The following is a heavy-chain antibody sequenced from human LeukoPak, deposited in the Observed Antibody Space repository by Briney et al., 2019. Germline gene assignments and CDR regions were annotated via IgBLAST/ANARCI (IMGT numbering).Heavy chain of an antibody. CDR2: ISTYNTNT. V-gene: IGHV1-18*01. J-gene: IGHJ4*02. Sequence: GASVKVSCKTSGYSFSTYGITWVRQAPGQGLEWMGWISTYNTNTSYAQKLQGRVTMTTDTSTSTAYMELRSLRSDDTAIYYCARASGTVADYWGQGTLVTVSS. D-gene: IGHD4-23*01. CDR1: GYSFSTYG. CDR3: ARASGTVADY.